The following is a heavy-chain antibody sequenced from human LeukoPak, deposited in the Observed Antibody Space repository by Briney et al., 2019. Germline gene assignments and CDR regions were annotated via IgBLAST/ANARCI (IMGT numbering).Heavy chain of an antibody. Sequence: PGGSLRLSCAASGFTFSNSVMIWVRQAPGKGLQWVSSLIGSDGTTYYADSVQGRFTISRDNSKNTLYLEMNSLRAEDTALYYCANEVRPNDYWGQGTLVTVSS. D-gene: IGHD1-1*01. J-gene: IGHJ4*02. CDR3: ANEVRPNDY. CDR1: GFTFSNSV. CDR2: LIGSDGTT. V-gene: IGHV3-23*01.